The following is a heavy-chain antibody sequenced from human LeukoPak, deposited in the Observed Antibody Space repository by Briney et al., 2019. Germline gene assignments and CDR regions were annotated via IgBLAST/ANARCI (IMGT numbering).Heavy chain of an antibody. CDR2: IYYSGST. CDR3: ARARYSSAPFDY. CDR1: GGSISSYY. J-gene: IGHJ4*02. V-gene: IGHV4-59*01. D-gene: IGHD6-25*01. Sequence: PETLSLTCIVSGGSISSYYWSWIRQPPGKGLEWIGYIYYSGSTNYNPSLKSRVTISVVTSKNQFSLKLSSVTAADTAVYYCARARYSSAPFDYWGRGTLITVSS.